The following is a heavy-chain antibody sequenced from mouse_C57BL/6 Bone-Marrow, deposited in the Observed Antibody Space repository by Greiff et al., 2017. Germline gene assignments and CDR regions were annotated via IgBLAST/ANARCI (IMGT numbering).Heavy chain of an antibody. J-gene: IGHJ4*01. D-gene: IGHD4-1*01. V-gene: IGHV5-4*01. CDR3: AREWGLTSYAMDY. Sequence: EVKLVESGGGLVKPGGSLKLSCAASGFTFSSYAMSWVRPTPEKRLEWVAILSDGGSYTYYPDNVKGRFTISRNNAKNNLYLQMSHLKSEDTAMYYCAREWGLTSYAMDYWGQGTTVTVSS. CDR2: LSDGGSYT. CDR1: GFTFSSYA.